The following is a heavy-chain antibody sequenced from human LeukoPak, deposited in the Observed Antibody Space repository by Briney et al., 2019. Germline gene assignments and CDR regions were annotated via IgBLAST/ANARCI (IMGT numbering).Heavy chain of an antibody. J-gene: IGHJ4*02. D-gene: IGHD4-17*01. CDR2: ISGSGGDT. CDR3: AEGGVYGDYYFDY. Sequence: GGSLRLSCAASGFPFSTYAMSWVRQAPGKGLEWVSVISGSGGDTYYADSVKGRFTISGDNSKNTVYLQMNSLRAEDTALYYCAEGGVYGDYYFDYWGQGTLVTVSS. V-gene: IGHV3-23*01. CDR1: GFPFSTYA.